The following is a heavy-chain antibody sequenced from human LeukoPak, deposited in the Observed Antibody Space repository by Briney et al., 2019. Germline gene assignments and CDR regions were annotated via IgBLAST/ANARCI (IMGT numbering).Heavy chain of an antibody. CDR1: GGSISSYY. J-gene: IGHJ6*03. Sequence: SETLSLTCTVSGGSISSYYWSWLRQPPGKGLEWIGYIYYSGSTNYNPSLKSRVTISVDTSKNQFSLKLSSVTAADTAVYYCARGNWNFYYMDVWGKGTTVTVSS. D-gene: IGHD1-20*01. CDR3: ARGNWNFYYMDV. CDR2: IYYSGST. V-gene: IGHV4-59*01.